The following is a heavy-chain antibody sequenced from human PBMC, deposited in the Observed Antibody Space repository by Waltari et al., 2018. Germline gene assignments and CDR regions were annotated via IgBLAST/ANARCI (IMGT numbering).Heavy chain of an antibody. CDR1: GDSVSSAYL. CDR2: GHGSGRT. V-gene: IGHV4-4*02. D-gene: IGHD2-15*01. Sequence: QLQLQESGPGLVKPSGTLSLSCAVSGDSVSSAYLWNWVRQSPQKGLEWIGQGHGSGRTTYNPSFASRVTVSLDPSKNLFSLKVTSATASDTAVYYCARDRGRGLYLDTWGPGTLVTVSP. J-gene: IGHJ5*02. CDR3: ARDRGRGLYLDT.